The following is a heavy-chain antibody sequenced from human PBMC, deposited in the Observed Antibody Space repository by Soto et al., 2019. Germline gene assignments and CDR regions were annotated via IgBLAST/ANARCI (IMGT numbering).Heavy chain of an antibody. Sequence: QVQLQESGPGLVKPSQTLSLTCTVSGGSISSGGYYWSWIRQHPGKGLEWIGYIYYSGSTYYNPSLKSRVTISVDTSKNQFSLKLSSVTAADTAVYYCARLVVTAHSDAFDIWGQGTMSPSLQ. CDR2: IYYSGST. CDR1: GGSISSGGYY. D-gene: IGHD2-21*02. CDR3: ARLVVTAHSDAFDI. J-gene: IGHJ3*02. V-gene: IGHV4-31*03.